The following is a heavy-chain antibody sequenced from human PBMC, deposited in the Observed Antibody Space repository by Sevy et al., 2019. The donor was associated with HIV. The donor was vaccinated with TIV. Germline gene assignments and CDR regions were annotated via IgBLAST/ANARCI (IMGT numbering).Heavy chain of an antibody. CDR2: IWFDGSNT. CDR1: GLTFSSYG. V-gene: IGHV3-33*08. Sequence: GGSLRLSCAASGLTFSSYGMHWVRQAPRKGLEWVAVIWFDGSNTYYADSVKGRFTISRDIAKNNLHLQMNSLRAEDTAVYYCARDLEFYDYGDYGPAFMPDYWGQGTLVTVSS. J-gene: IGHJ4*02. D-gene: IGHD4-17*01. CDR3: ARDLEFYDYGDYGPAFMPDY.